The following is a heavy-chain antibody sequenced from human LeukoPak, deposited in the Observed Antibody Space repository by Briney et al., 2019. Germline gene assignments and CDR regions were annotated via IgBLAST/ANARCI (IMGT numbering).Heavy chain of an antibody. CDR2: INWNAGST. D-gene: IGHD6-13*01. V-gene: IGHV3-20*01. CDR3: ARSPLTTFNQHLVAEGAFDI. CDR1: GFTFDDYG. J-gene: IGHJ3*02. Sequence: GGSLRLSCEVSGFTFDDYGMNWVRQTPGKGLEWVSGINWNAGSTGYAGSVKGRFTISRDNAKNSLFLQMNSLRVEDTALYHCARSPLTTFNQHLVAEGAFDIWGQGTMVTVSS.